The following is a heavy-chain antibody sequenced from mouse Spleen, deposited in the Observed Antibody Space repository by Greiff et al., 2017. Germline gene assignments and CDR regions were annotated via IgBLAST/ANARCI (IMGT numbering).Heavy chain of an antibody. Sequence: LQQSGASVKISCKASGYAFSSYWMNWVKQRPGKGLEWIGQIYPGDGDTNYNGKFKGKATLTADKSSSTAYMQLSSLTSEDSAVYFCARRVTTVVGAMDYWGQGTSVTVSS. CDR2: IYPGDGDT. D-gene: IGHD1-1*01. V-gene: IGHV1-80*01. CDR3: ARRVTTVVGAMDY. J-gene: IGHJ4*01. CDR1: GYAFSSYW.